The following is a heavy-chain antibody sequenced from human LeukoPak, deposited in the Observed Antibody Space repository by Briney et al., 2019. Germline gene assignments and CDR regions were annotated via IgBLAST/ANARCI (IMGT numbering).Heavy chain of an antibody. Sequence: PGGSLRLSCAASGFTFSSYSMNWVRQAPGKGLEWVSYISSSSSTIYYADSVKGRFTISRDNSKNTLYLQMNSLRAEDTAVYYCARDHGGYFDYWGQGTLVTVSS. CDR1: GFTFSSYS. J-gene: IGHJ4*02. CDR2: ISSSSSTI. D-gene: IGHD3-16*01. CDR3: ARDHGGYFDY. V-gene: IGHV3-48*01.